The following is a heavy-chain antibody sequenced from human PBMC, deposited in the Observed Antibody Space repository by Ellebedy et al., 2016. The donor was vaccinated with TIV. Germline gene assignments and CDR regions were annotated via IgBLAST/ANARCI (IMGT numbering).Heavy chain of an antibody. D-gene: IGHD3-22*01. V-gene: IGHV5-51*01. CDR1: GYSFITYW. CDR3: ARRDTMTVVVGGFDV. J-gene: IGHJ3*01. Sequence: KVSXKASGYSFITYWIGWVRQMPGKGLEWMGVFHPGDSDSRYNPSFEGQVTISADRSINTAYLQWSSLKASDTAMYYCARRDTMTVVVGGFDVWGQGTMLTVS. CDR2: FHPGDSDS.